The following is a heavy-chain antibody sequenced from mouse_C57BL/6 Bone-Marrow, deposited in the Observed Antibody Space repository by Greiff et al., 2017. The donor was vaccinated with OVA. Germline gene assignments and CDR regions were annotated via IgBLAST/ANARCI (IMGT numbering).Heavy chain of an antibody. CDR3: ARDRYYGSSPYWYFDV. CDR2: INYDGSST. V-gene: IGHV5-16*01. J-gene: IGHJ1*03. Sequence: EVQLQESEGGLVQPGSSMKLSCTASGFTFSDYYMAWVRQVPEKGLEWVANINYDGSSTYYLDSLKSRFIISRDNAKNILYLQMSSLKSEDTATYYCARDRYYGSSPYWYFDVWGTGTTVTVSS. D-gene: IGHD1-1*01. CDR1: GFTFSDYY.